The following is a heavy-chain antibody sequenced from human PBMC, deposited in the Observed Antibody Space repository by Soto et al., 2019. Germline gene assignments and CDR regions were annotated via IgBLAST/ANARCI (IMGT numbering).Heavy chain of an antibody. CDR1: GFTVSSYA. CDR2: ISYDGSNK. Sequence: QVQLVESGGGVVQPGRSLRLSCAASGFTVSSYAMHWVRQAPGKGLEWVAVISYDGSNKYYADSVKGRFTISRDNSKNTLYRQMNSLRAEDTAVYYCATDSSSWYYFDYWGQGTLVTVSS. V-gene: IGHV3-30-3*01. J-gene: IGHJ4*02. CDR3: ATDSSSWYYFDY. D-gene: IGHD6-13*01.